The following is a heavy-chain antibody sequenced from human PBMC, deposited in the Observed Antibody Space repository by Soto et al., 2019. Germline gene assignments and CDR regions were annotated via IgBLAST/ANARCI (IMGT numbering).Heavy chain of an antibody. J-gene: IGHJ4*02. CDR1: GFTFDDYA. CDR3: AEGAVTSIFAYFDY. V-gene: IGHV3-9*01. D-gene: IGHD3-3*01. Sequence: DVHLVESGGGLVQPGRSLRLSCAASGFTFDDYAMHWVRQVPGKGLEWVSSISWNSGNIVYADSVKGRFTISRDSANNGLYLPMNSLKAEETALYYCAEGAVTSIFAYFDYWGQGTRVTVSS. CDR2: ISWNSGNI.